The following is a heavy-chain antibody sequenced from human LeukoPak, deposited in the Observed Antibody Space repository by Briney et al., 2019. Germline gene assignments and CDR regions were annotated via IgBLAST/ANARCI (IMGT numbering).Heavy chain of an antibody. D-gene: IGHD1-26*01. CDR3: ARGLVGATTMTAFDI. CDR2: INPSGGST. V-gene: IGHV1-46*01. Sequence: ASVKVSCKASGYTFTSYYMHWVRQAPGQGLEWMGIINPSGGSTSYAQKFQGRVTMTRDTSTSTVYMEVSSLRSEDTAVYYCARGLVGATTMTAFDIWGQGTMVTVSS. J-gene: IGHJ3*02. CDR1: GYTFTSYY.